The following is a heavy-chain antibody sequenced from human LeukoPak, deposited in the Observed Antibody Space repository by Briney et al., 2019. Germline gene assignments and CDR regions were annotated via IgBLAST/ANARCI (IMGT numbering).Heavy chain of an antibody. Sequence: GGSLRLSCAASGFTFSSYAMSWVRQAPGKGREWVSAIRGSGFRTDYADSVKGRFTISRDNSKNTLYLQMHSLRAEDTAVYYCAKRIVGATKGGAFAIWGQGTMVTVSS. J-gene: IGHJ3*02. V-gene: IGHV3-23*01. D-gene: IGHD1-26*01. CDR2: IRGSGFRT. CDR3: AKRIVGATKGGAFAI. CDR1: GFTFSSYA.